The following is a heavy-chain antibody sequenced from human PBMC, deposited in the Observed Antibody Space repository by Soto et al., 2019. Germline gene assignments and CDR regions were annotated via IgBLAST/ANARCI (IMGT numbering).Heavy chain of an antibody. CDR1: GFTFSSYG. CDR2: ISYDGSNK. J-gene: IGHJ4*02. D-gene: IGHD3-3*01. V-gene: IGHV3-30*18. Sequence: GGSLRLSCAASGFTFSSYGMHWVRQAPGKGLEWVAVISYDGSNKYYADSVKGRFTISRDNSNNTLYLQMNSLRAEDTAVYYCAKDRLDFWSGRISYYFDYWGQGTLVTVSS. CDR3: AKDRLDFWSGRISYYFDY.